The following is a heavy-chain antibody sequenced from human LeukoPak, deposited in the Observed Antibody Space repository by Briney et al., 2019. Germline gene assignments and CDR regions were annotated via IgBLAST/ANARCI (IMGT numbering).Heavy chain of an antibody. CDR1: GYRFTSYW. J-gene: IGHJ4*02. CDR2: IYPGDSDT. Sequence: KPGESLKISCKGSGYRFTSYWIAWARQLPGKGLEWMGSIYPGDSDTRYSPSFQGQVTISADKSITTAYLQWSSLKASDTAMYYCATPQVSGWNFDYWGQGTLVTVSS. D-gene: IGHD6-19*01. CDR3: ATPQVSGWNFDY. V-gene: IGHV5-51*01.